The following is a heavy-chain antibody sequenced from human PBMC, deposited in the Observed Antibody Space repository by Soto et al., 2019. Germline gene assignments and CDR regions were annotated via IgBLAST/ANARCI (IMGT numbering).Heavy chain of an antibody. J-gene: IGHJ6*02. CDR2: IMPMFDTT. CDR1: GGTFNSYS. Sequence: QVQLVQSGAEERIPGSSVKVSCKTSGGTFNSYSISWVRQAPGQGLEWMGGIMPMFDTTHYAQNFQGRVTFTADKSTSTAYMELSSLRSEDTAVYYCARYCTNINCRKYYYYGMELWGQGTTVTVSS. D-gene: IGHD2-8*01. CDR3: ARYCTNINCRKYYYYGMEL. V-gene: IGHV1-69*06.